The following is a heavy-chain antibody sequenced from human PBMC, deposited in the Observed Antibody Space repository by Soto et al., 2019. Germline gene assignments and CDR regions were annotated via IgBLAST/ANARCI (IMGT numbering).Heavy chain of an antibody. V-gene: IGHV4-34*01. D-gene: IGHD5-18*01. Sequence: SETLSLTCAVYGGSFSGYYWSWIRQPPGKGLEWIGEINHSGSTNYNPSLKSRVTISVDTSKNQFSLKLSSVTAADTAVYYCARGSGGYSYGLGRTIGYGMDVWGQGTTVTVSS. CDR3: ARGSGGYSYGLGRTIGYGMDV. CDR1: GGSFSGYY. J-gene: IGHJ6*02. CDR2: INHSGST.